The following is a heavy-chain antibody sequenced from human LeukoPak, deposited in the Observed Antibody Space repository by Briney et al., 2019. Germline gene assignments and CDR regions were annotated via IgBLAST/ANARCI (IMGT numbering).Heavy chain of an antibody. V-gene: IGHV3-30*18. Sequence: GGSLRLSCAASGFTFSSYGMHWVRQAPGKGLEWVAVISYDGSNKYYADSVKGRFTISRDNSKKTLYLQMNSLRAEDTAVYYCAKDMKWFGELLIGDAFDIWGQGTMVTVSS. CDR1: GFTFSSYG. D-gene: IGHD3-10*01. CDR3: AKDMKWFGELLIGDAFDI. J-gene: IGHJ3*02. CDR2: ISYDGSNK.